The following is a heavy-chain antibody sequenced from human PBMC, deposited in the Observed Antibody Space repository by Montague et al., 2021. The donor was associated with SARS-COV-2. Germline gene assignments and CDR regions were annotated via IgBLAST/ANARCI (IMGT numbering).Heavy chain of an antibody. Sequence: SETLSLTCTVSGGSISNYHWNWIRQPPEKGLEWIAYIYYSGSTNYNPSLQSRVTISVDTSRNQFSLRLTSVTAADTAVYYCARQLRVRRTWQVGDYNHYGMDVWGQGTTVSVSS. CDR3: ARQLRVRRTWQVGDYNHYGMDV. CDR2: IYYSGST. V-gene: IGHV4-59*08. CDR1: GGSISNYH. D-gene: IGHD3-10*01. J-gene: IGHJ6*02.